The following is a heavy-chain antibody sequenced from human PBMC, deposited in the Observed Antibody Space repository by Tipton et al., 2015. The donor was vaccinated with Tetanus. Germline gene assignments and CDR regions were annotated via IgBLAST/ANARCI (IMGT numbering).Heavy chain of an antibody. D-gene: IGHD1-1*01. J-gene: IGHJ6*02. CDR1: GFTFSTYD. CDR2: ISDSGDST. V-gene: IGHV3-23*01. Sequence: SLRLSCAASGFTFSTYDMSWVRQAPGKGLEWVSLISDSGDSTFYADSMKGRFTISRDHAKNTVYLQMNSLRAEDTAVYFCARRSLTNYGLDVWGQGTPVTVSS. CDR3: ARRSLTNYGLDV.